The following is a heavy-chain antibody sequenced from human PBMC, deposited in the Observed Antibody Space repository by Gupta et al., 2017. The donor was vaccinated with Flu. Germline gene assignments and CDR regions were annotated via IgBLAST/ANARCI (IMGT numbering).Heavy chain of an antibody. J-gene: IGHJ4*02. V-gene: IGHV3-23*01. CDR3: ARDGGGGCSRGNCYQRTDV. CDR2: INGSGAGT. D-gene: IGHD2-15*01. Sequence: WGRQGPGKGVEWVWSINGSGAGTDNADAVKGRFTITRDKSKNTLYLQLDRMRVEDTAIDFCARDGGGGCSRGNCYQRTDVWGQGTLVTVSS.